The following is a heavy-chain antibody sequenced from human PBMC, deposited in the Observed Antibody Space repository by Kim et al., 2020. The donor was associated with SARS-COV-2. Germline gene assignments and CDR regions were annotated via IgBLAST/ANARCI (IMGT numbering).Heavy chain of an antibody. D-gene: IGHD3-10*01. J-gene: IGHJ6*02. CDR3: ARDTTMVRGVIINYGMDV. V-gene: IGHV3-48*02. Sequence: KGRFTISRDKAKNALYLQMNSLRDEDTAVYYCARDTTMVRGVIINYGMDVWGQGTTVTVSS.